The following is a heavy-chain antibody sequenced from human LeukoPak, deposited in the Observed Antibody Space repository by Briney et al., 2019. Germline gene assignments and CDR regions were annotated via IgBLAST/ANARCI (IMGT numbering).Heavy chain of an antibody. Sequence: SQTLSLTCTVSGGSISSGSYYWSWIRQPAGKGLEWIGRIYTSGSTNYNPSLKSRVTISVDTSKNQFSLKLSSVTAADTAVYYCARGVTMIRGVIFAGYYYMDVWGKGTTVTISS. J-gene: IGHJ6*03. V-gene: IGHV4-61*02. CDR1: GGSISSGSYY. CDR3: ARGVTMIRGVIFAGYYYMDV. D-gene: IGHD3-10*01. CDR2: IYTSGST.